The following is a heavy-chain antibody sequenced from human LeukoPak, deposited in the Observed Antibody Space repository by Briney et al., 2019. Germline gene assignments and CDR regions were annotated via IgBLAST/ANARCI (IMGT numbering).Heavy chain of an antibody. CDR1: GGSISSYY. CDR3: ARDLGYTGYDRPGDY. Sequence: PSETLSLTCTVSGGSISSYYWSWIRQPPGKGLEWIGYIYYSGSTNYNPSLKSRVTISVDTSKNQFSLKLSSVTAADTAVYYCARDLGYTGYDRPGDYWGQGTLVTVSS. J-gene: IGHJ4*02. V-gene: IGHV4-59*01. D-gene: IGHD5-12*01. CDR2: IYYSGST.